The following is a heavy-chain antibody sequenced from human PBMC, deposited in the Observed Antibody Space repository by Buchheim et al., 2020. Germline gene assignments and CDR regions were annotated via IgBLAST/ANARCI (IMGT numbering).Heavy chain of an antibody. CDR2: INPSGGST. D-gene: IGHD6-19*01. CDR1: GYTFTSYY. CDR3: ARDLVMGVAVAGTGYFDY. V-gene: IGHV1-46*01. Sequence: QVQLVQSGAEVKKPGASVKVSCKASGYTFTSYYMHWVRQAPGQGLEWMGIINPSGGSTSYAQKFQGRVTMTRDTSTSTVYMELSSLRPEDTAVYYCARDLVMGVAVAGTGYFDYWGQGTL. J-gene: IGHJ4*02.